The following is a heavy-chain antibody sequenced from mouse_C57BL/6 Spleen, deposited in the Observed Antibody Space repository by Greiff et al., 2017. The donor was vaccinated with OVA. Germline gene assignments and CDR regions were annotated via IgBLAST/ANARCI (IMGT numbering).Heavy chain of an antibody. CDR2: INPNNGGT. CDR3: ARKGFYDYDWYFDV. J-gene: IGHJ1*03. CDR1: GYTFTDYY. V-gene: IGHV1-26*01. D-gene: IGHD2-4*01. Sequence: EVQLVESGPELVKPGASVKISCKASGYTFTDYYMNWVKQSHGKSLEWIGDINPNNGGTRYNQKFKGKATLTVDKSSSTAYMELLSLTSEDSAVYYCARKGFYDYDWYFDVWGTGTTVTVSS.